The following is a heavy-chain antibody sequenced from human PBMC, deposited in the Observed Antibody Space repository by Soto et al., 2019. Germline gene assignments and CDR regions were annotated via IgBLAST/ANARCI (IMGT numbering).Heavy chain of an antibody. V-gene: IGHV5-51*01. CDR3: ASSPRGYCSNTSCRELGNYYGMDV. J-gene: IGHJ6*02. D-gene: IGHD2-2*01. CDR1: GYSFTSYW. Sequence: GESLKISCKGSGYSFTSYWIGWVRQMPGKGLEWMGIIYPGDSDTRYSPSFQGQVTISADKSISTAYLQWSSLKASDTAMYYCASSPRGYCSNTSCRELGNYYGMDVWGQGTTVTVSS. CDR2: IYPGDSDT.